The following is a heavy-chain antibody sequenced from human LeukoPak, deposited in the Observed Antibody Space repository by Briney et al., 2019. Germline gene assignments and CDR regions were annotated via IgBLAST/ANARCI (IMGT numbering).Heavy chain of an antibody. Sequence: GASVKVSCKASGYTFTSYGISWVRQAPGHGLEWMGWISAYNGNTNYAQKLQGRVTMTTDTSTSTAYMELRSLRSDDTAVYYCARDVGGSGDPFFDYWGQGTLVTVSS. CDR3: ARDVGGSGDPFFDY. D-gene: IGHD3-10*01. CDR2: ISAYNGNT. J-gene: IGHJ4*02. V-gene: IGHV1-18*01. CDR1: GYTFTSYG.